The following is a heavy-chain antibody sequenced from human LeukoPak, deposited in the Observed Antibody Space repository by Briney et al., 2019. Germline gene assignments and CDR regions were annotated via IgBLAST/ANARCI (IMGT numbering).Heavy chain of an antibody. CDR3: AKRMIAAAGTVYYYYGMDV. CDR1: GFTFDDYG. D-gene: IGHD6-13*01. V-gene: IGHV3-23*01. J-gene: IGHJ6*02. CDR2: ISGSGGST. Sequence: GGSLRLSCAASGFTFDDYGMHWVRQAPGKGLEWVSAISGSGGSTYYADSVKGRFTISRDNSKNTLYLQMNSLRAEDTAVYYCAKRMIAAAGTVYYYYGMDVWGQGTTVTVSS.